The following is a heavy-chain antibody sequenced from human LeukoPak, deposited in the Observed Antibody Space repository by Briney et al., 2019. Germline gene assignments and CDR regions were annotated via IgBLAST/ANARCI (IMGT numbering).Heavy chain of an antibody. CDR2: ISPNSGGT. CDR1: GYTFTGYY. V-gene: IGHV1-2*02. J-gene: IGHJ5*02. D-gene: IGHD6-13*01. Sequence: ASVKVSRKASGYTFTGYYMHWVRQAPGHGLERMGWISPNSGGTNYAQKFQGRVTMTRDTSISTAYMELSRLRSDDTAVYYCARERYGAAAGTKGYNWFDPWGQGTLVTVSS. CDR3: ARERYGAAAGTKGYNWFDP.